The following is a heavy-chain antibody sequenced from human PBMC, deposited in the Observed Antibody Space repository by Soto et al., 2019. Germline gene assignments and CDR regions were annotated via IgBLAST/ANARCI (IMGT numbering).Heavy chain of an antibody. CDR1: VDIVSSNSVA. Sequence: LSRTCVISVDIVSSNSVAWNWIRQSPSRGLEWLGRTYYRSKWFHDFAISVNTRITINPDTSKNQFSLHLHSVTLDDTAVYYCARVKLDNRYFDLWGRGTLV. CDR3: ARVKLDNRYFDL. CDR2: TYYRSKWFH. V-gene: IGHV6-1*01. J-gene: IGHJ2*01. D-gene: IGHD1-1*01.